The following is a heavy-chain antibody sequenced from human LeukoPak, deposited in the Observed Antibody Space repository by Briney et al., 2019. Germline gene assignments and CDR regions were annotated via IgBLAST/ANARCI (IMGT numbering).Heavy chain of an antibody. CDR2: IYYSGST. D-gene: IGHD3-22*01. CDR1: GGSISSSSYY. Sequence: PSETLSLTCTVSGGSISSSSYYWGWIRQPPGKGLEWIGSIYYSGSTYYNPSLKSRVTISVDTSKNQFSLKLSSVTAADTAVYYCARQFYYDSSGYYWGAFDIWGQGTTVTVSS. J-gene: IGHJ3*02. V-gene: IGHV4-39*01. CDR3: ARQFYYDSSGYYWGAFDI.